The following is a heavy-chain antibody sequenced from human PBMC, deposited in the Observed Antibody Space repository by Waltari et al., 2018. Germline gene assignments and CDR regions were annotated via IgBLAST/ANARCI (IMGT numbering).Heavy chain of an antibody. D-gene: IGHD1-1*01. CDR2: VYYNGIT. J-gene: IGHJ5*02. Sequence: QVHLQESGPGVVKPSETLSLTCSVSGASLSVGHYDWNWIRQRPGKGPEWIGHVYYNGITYYTASLRSRVTLSLDTSNNRFSMTLVSVTAADTAVYYCARGGTTRGPWGQGTRVTVS. CDR1: GASLSVGHYD. CDR3: ARGGTTRGP. V-gene: IGHV4-31*03.